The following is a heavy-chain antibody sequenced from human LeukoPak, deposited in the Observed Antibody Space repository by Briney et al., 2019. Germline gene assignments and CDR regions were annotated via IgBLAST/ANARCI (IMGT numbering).Heavy chain of an antibody. J-gene: IGHJ4*02. CDR1: GGPISSSSYY. Sequence: SETLSLTCTVSGGPISSSSYYWGWIRQPPGKGLEWIGSIYYSGSTYYNPSLKSRVTISVDTSKNQFSLKLSSVTAADTAVYYCASRRSWQWPVSDYWGQGTLVTVSS. V-gene: IGHV4-39*01. CDR3: ASRRSWQWPVSDY. D-gene: IGHD6-19*01. CDR2: IYYSGST.